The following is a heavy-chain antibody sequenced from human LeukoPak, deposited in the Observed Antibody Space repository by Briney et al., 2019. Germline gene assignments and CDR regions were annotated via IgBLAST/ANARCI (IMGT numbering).Heavy chain of an antibody. Sequence: GGTLSLSCAVSGFTFSIYSMSWVRQAPRKGLECVSYIRCSSSTIYYADSVKCRFTTSRDNAENSLYLQMNSLRDEDTAVYYCAREVFSGAARAFDIWGQGTMVTVSS. V-gene: IGHV3-48*02. CDR3: AREVFSGAARAFDI. CDR2: IRCSSSTI. D-gene: IGHD1-26*01. CDR1: GFTFSIYS. J-gene: IGHJ3*02.